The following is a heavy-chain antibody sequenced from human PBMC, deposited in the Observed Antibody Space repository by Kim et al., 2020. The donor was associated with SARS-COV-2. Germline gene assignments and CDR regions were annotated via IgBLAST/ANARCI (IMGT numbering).Heavy chain of an antibody. J-gene: IGHJ6*02. V-gene: IGHV3-30*07. CDR3: ARDLYYYDSSGPRGDGMDV. D-gene: IGHD3-22*01. Sequence: GRFTTARDNSKNTLYLQMNSLRAEDTAVYYCARDLYYYDSSGPRGDGMDVWGQGTTVTVSS.